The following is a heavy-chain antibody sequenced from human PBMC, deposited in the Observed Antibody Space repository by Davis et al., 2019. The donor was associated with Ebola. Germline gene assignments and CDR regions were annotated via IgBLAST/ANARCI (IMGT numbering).Heavy chain of an antibody. D-gene: IGHD1-1*01. J-gene: IGHJ5*02. CDR2: IYYSGST. Sequence: MPSETLSLTCTVSGGSISSYYWSWIRQPPGKGLEWIGYIYYSGSTNYNPSLESRVAISLDTSKNQFSLRLKSVTAADSAIYYCARTALTSVSDAGLGYNYLDPWGQGTLVTVSS. V-gene: IGHV4-59*08. CDR1: GGSISSYY. CDR3: ARTALTSVSDAGLGYNYLDP.